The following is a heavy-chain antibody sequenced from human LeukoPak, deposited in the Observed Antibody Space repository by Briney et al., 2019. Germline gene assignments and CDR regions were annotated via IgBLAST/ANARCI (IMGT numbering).Heavy chain of an antibody. CDR3: AKKSALYYYDSSGHHDY. CDR1: GFTFSDYY. V-gene: IGHV3-11*01. J-gene: IGHJ4*02. CDR2: ISSSGSTI. Sequence: GGSLRLSCAASGFTFSDYYMSWIRQAPGKGLEWVSYISSSGSTIYYADSVKGRFTISRDNAKNSLYLQMNSLRAEDTAVYYCAKKSALYYYDSSGHHDYWGQGTLVTVSS. D-gene: IGHD3-22*01.